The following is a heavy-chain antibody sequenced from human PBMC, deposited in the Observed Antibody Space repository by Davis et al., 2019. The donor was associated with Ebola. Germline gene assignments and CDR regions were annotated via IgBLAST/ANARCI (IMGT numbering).Heavy chain of an antibody. V-gene: IGHV4-4*02. CDR2: IYHSGST. CDR1: GGSITSSF. CDR3: ASSGYSGYDLSSYYFDY. Sequence: SETLSLTCTVAGGSITSSFWSWVRQPPGKGLEWIGEIYHSGSTNYNPSLKSRVTISVDKSKNQFSLKLSSVTAADTAVYYCASSGYSGYDLSSYYFDYWGQGTLVTVSS. J-gene: IGHJ4*02. D-gene: IGHD5-12*01.